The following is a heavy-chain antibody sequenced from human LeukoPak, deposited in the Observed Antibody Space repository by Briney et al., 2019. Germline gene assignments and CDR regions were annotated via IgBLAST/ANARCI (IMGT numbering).Heavy chain of an antibody. CDR1: AFTFSRYS. V-gene: IGHV3-21*04. D-gene: IGHD6-19*01. CDR2: ISGSSSYI. CDR3: AKGGIAVAGPLDY. J-gene: IGHJ4*02. Sequence: GGSLRLSCAASAFTFSRYSMNWVRQAPGKGLEWVSSISGSSSYIYYADSVKGRFTISRDNAKNSLYLQMNSLRAEDTAVYYCAKGGIAVAGPLDYWGQGTLVTVSS.